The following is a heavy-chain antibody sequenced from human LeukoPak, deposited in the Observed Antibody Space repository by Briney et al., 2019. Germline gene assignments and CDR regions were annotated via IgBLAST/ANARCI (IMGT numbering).Heavy chain of an antibody. D-gene: IGHD6-6*01. CDR1: GFTFSSYW. CDR3: ARVAAPSYYYDC. V-gene: IGHV3-7*01. CDR2: IKQDGSEK. Sequence: GGSLRLSCAASGFTFSSYWISWVRQAPGKWLEWVANIKQDGSEKYYVDSVKGRFTISRDNAKNSLYLQMNSLRAEDTAVYYCARVAAPSYYYDCWGQGTLVTVSS. J-gene: IGHJ4*02.